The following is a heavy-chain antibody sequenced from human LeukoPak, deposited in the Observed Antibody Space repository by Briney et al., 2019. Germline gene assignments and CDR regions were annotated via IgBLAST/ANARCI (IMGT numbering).Heavy chain of an antibody. CDR3: AREILGGFNPGAY. CDR2: IHRSGSP. J-gene: IGHJ4*02. Sequence: SETLSLTCTVSLDSTTSNFWSWVRQPPGKGLEWIGEIHRSGSPNYNPSLQSRVTISIDRSRNQIVLELSSVTAADTAVYYCAREILGGFNPGAYWGQGILVTVS. CDR1: LDSTTSNF. D-gene: IGHD1-14*01. V-gene: IGHV4-4*02.